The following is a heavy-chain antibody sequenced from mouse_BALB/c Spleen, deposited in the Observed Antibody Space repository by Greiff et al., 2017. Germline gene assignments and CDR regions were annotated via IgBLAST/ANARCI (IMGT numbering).Heavy chain of an antibody. D-gene: IGHD2-14*01. CDR3: ARSYYRYDVRYAMDY. V-gene: IGHV1-82*01. Sequence: VKLQESGPELVKPGASVKISCKASGYAFSSSWMNWVKQRPGQGLEWIGRIYPGDGDTNYNGKFKGKATLTADKSSSTAYMQLSSLTSVDSAVYFCARSYYRYDVRYAMDYWGQGTSVTVSS. J-gene: IGHJ4*01. CDR2: IYPGDGDT. CDR1: GYAFSSSW.